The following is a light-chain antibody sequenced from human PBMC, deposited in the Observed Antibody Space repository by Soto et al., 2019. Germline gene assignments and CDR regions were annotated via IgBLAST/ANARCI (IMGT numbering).Light chain of an antibody. Sequence: DIQMTQSPSSLSASVCDRGTIVCRASQSIVTYLNWYLQKPGKAPKLLLYAASTLQSGVPSRFSGSGSGTDFTLTISSLQPEDFATYFCQQNYSTPPWTFGQGTKVDTK. V-gene: IGKV1-39*01. CDR1: QSIVTY. CDR3: QQNYSTPPWT. CDR2: AAS. J-gene: IGKJ1*01.